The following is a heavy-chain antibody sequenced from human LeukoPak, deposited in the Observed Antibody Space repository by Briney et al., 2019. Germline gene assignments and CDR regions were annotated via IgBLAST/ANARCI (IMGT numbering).Heavy chain of an antibody. CDR2: ISSSSSYI. D-gene: IGHD1-1*01. Sequence: GESLRLSCAASGIXLSGYSVNWVRQAPGKGLEWVSSISSSSSYIYFADSVKGRFTISRDNAKNSLYLQMNSLRAEDTAVYYCTRAREYNWNDPSDYWGQGTLVTVSS. V-gene: IGHV3-21*01. J-gene: IGHJ4*02. CDR1: GIXLSGYS. CDR3: TRAREYNWNDPSDY.